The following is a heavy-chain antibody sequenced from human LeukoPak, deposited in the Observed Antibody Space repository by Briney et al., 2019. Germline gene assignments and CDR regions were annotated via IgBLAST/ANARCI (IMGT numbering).Heavy chain of an antibody. V-gene: IGHV3-7*01. J-gene: IGHJ4*02. CDR1: GFPFSSYW. D-gene: IGHD5-12*01. Sequence: GGSLRLSCAASGFPFSSYWITWVRQAPGKGLEWVANIKNDGSEKYYVDSVKGRFTISRDNAENSLFLQMNSLRVEDTAIYYCTRDSGLTGYDLLDYWGQGTLVTVSS. CDR3: TRDSGLTGYDLLDY. CDR2: IKNDGSEK.